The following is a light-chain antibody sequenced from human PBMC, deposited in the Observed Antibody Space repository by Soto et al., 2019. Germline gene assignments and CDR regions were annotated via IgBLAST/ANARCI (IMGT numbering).Light chain of an antibody. CDR2: DAS. CDR3: QQYGSSPPWT. Sequence: EIVLTQSPGTLSLSPGERATLSCRASQSVSSSYLAWYQQKPGQAPRLLIYDASSRATGIPDRFSGSGSGTDFTLTIRRLEPEDFAVYYCQQYGSSPPWTFGQGTQVAIK. V-gene: IGKV3-20*01. J-gene: IGKJ1*01. CDR1: QSVSSSY.